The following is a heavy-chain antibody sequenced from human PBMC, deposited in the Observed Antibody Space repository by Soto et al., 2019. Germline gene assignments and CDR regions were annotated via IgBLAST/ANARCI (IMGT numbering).Heavy chain of an antibody. J-gene: IGHJ4*02. Sequence: PSETLSLTCTVSGGSINSDYWSWIRQSPGKGLEWIGYVFFSGSTNYNHSFKSRVTISVDTSKNQIYPRVTSVTAADTAVYYCARGRPIYNWIYWGQGTLVTVFS. CDR1: GGSINSDY. CDR2: VFFSGST. CDR3: ARGRPIYNWIY. V-gene: IGHV4-59*01. D-gene: IGHD1-20*01.